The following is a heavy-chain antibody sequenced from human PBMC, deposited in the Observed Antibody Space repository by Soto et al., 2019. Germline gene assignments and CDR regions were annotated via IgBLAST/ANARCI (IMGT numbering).Heavy chain of an antibody. V-gene: IGHV3-21*01. CDR2: ISSSGSYI. J-gene: IGHJ4*02. CDR1: GFTFSSYS. Sequence: PGGSLRLSCAASGFTFSSYSMNWVRQAPGKGLEWVSSISSSGSYIYYADSVKGRFTISRDNAKNSLYLQMNSLGAEDTAVYYCARERSSSLDYWGPGTRVTVSS. D-gene: IGHD6-13*01. CDR3: ARERSSSLDY.